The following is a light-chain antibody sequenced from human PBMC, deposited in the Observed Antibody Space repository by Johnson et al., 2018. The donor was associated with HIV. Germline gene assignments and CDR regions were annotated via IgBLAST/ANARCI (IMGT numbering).Light chain of an antibody. CDR1: SSNIGRNY. CDR3: GTWDSSLSAYV. V-gene: IGLV1-51*01. J-gene: IGLJ1*01. CDR2: DNN. Sequence: QSVLTQPPSVSAAPGQKVTISCSGSSSNIGRNYVSWYQQLPGTAPKLLIFDNNKRPPGIPDRFSASQSGTSATLGITGLQTGDEADYYCGTWDSSLSAYVFGTVTKVTVL.